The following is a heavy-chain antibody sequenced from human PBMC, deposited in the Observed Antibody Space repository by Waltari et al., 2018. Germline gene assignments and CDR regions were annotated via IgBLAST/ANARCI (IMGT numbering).Heavy chain of an antibody. J-gene: IGHJ5*02. D-gene: IGHD2-21*01. CDR2: MNPNSGGT. CDR1: GYTFTSYD. CDR3: ARTHCGGDCYQNWFDP. Sequence: QVQLVQSGAEVKKPGASVKVSCKASGYTFTSYDINWVRQATGQGLEWMGWMNPNSGGTNYAQKFQGRVTMTRDTSISTAYMELSRLRSDDTAVYYCARTHCGGDCYQNWFDPWGQGTLVTVSS. V-gene: IGHV1-2*02.